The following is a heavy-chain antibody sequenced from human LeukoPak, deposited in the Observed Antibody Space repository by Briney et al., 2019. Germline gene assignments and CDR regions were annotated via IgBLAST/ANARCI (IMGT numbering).Heavy chain of an antibody. J-gene: IGHJ4*02. V-gene: IGHV3-30-3*01. Sequence: GGSLRLSCAASGFTFSRYAMHWVRQAPGKGLEWVAVISYDGSNEYYAHSVKGRFTISRDSSENTLYLQMNSLRVEDTAVYYCARVGYYSSGPFSYFDYWGQGTLVTVSS. CDR3: ARVGYYSSGPFSYFDY. D-gene: IGHD3-10*01. CDR1: GFTFSRYA. CDR2: ISYDGSNE.